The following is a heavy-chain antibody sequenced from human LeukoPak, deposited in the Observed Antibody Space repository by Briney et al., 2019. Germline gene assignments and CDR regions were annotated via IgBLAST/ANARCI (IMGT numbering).Heavy chain of an antibody. CDR2: IIPIFGTA. CDR3: ARANGGNYVDAFDI. V-gene: IGHV1-69*05. CDR1: GGTFSSYA. Sequence: ASVKVSCKAAGGTFSSYAISWVRQAPGQGLEWMGGIIPIFGTANYAQKFQGRVTITTDESTSTAYMELSSLRSEDTAVYYCARANGGNYVDAFDIWGQGTMVTVSS. D-gene: IGHD1-7*01. J-gene: IGHJ3*02.